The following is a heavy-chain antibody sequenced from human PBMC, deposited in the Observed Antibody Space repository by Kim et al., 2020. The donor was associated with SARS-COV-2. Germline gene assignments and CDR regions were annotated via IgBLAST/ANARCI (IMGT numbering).Heavy chain of an antibody. Sequence: SRVTISGDTSKNQFSLKLSSVTAADTAVYYCARATGAMVRGVIKTSPFDYWGQGTLVTVSS. J-gene: IGHJ4*02. CDR3: ARATGAMVRGVIKTSPFDY. D-gene: IGHD3-10*01. V-gene: IGHV4-31*02.